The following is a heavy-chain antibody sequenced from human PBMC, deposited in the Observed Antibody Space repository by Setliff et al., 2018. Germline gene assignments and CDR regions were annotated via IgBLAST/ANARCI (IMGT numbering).Heavy chain of an antibody. CDR2: ISAYDGNT. V-gene: IGHV1-18*01. J-gene: IGHJ4*02. CDR1: GGTFSSYG. D-gene: IGHD6-19*01. Sequence: ASVKVSCKASGGTFSSYGISWVRQAPGQGLEWMGWISAYDGNTRFAQNIQGRVTLTTDTPTSTAYMELRSLRSDDTAVYYCARSPPNRGFGSGWYGDFWGQGTLVTVSS. CDR3: ARSPPNRGFGSGWYGDF.